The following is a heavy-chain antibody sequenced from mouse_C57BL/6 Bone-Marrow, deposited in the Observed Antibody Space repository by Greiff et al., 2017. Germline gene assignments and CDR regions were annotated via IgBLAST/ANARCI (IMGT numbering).Heavy chain of an antibody. Sequence: QVQLKQSGAELVRPGTSVKVSCKASGYAFTNYLIEWVKQRPGQGLEWIGVINPGSGGTNYNEKFKGKATLTADKSSSTAYMQLSSLTSEDSAVYFCARSGGGAMDYWGQGTSVTVSS. J-gene: IGHJ4*01. V-gene: IGHV1-54*01. CDR1: GYAFTNYL. CDR2: INPGSGGT. CDR3: ARSGGGAMDY. D-gene: IGHD1-1*02.